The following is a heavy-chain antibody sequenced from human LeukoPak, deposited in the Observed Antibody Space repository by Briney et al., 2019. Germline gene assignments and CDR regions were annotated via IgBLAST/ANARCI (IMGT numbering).Heavy chain of an antibody. J-gene: IGHJ4*02. CDR2: ISAYNGNT. CDR1: GYTFTSYG. V-gene: IGHV1-18*01. Sequence: ASVKVSCKASGYTFTSYGISWVRQAPGQGLEWMGWISAYNGNTNYAQKLQGRVTMTTDTSTSTAYMELRSLRSDDTAVYYCARSYYYGSGSYLDQYYFDYWGQGTLVTVSS. D-gene: IGHD3-10*01. CDR3: ARSYYYGSGSYLDQYYFDY.